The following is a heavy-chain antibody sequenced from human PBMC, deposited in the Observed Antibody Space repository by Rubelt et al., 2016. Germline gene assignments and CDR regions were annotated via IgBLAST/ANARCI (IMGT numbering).Heavy chain of an antibody. Sequence: EVHLVESGGGFVKPGGSLRLSCAASGFTLTNAWMSWVRQAPGKGLEWVGRIKSKTDGGTTDYPAPVKGRFTISRDNSKNTLYLQMNSLRAEDTAVYYCARDRITMVRGVIKGALGYWGQGTLVTVSS. CDR3: ARDRITMVRGVIKGALGY. CDR2: IKSKTDGGTT. V-gene: IGHV3-15*01. J-gene: IGHJ4*02. D-gene: IGHD3-10*01. CDR1: GFTLTNAW.